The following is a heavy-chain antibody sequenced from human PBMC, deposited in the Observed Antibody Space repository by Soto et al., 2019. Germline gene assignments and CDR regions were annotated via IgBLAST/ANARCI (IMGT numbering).Heavy chain of an antibody. CDR3: ARGHSTDCSNGVCSFFYNHEMDV. CDR2: INPKSGGT. D-gene: IGHD2-8*01. J-gene: IGHJ6*02. V-gene: IGHV1-2*04. Sequence: ASVKGSWKTSGYRFTDDHIHWVRQATGQGLEWLGRINPKSGGTSTAQKFQGWVTMTRDRSISTVYMELTRLRSDDTAVYFCARGHSTDCSNGVCSFFYNHEMDVWGQGTTVTVSS. CDR1: GYRFTDDH.